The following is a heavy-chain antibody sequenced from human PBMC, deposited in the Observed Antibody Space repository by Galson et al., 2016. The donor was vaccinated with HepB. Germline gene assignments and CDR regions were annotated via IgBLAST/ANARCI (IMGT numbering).Heavy chain of an antibody. D-gene: IGHD3-22*01. CDR1: GYSFTSYA. V-gene: IGHV1-3*01. CDR2: LTRGNGDT. Sequence: SVKVSCKASGYSFTSYAMHWVRQAPGQRLEWVGWLTRGNGDTKYSQNFQGRVTITRDTSTSTVYMELSSLRSEDTAVYYCGRGGINTMIVVTPRHWGQGTLVTVSS. J-gene: IGHJ4*02. CDR3: GRGGINTMIVVTPRH.